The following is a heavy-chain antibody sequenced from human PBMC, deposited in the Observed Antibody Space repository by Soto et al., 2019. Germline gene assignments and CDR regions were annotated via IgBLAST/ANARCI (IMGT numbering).Heavy chain of an antibody. CDR1: GGTFSSYA. CDR2: IIPIFGTA. V-gene: IGHV1-69*13. CDR3: ARGGPHIVVVPAAILDYFDY. D-gene: IGHD2-2*02. J-gene: IGHJ4*02. Sequence: ASVKVSCKPSGGTFSSYAISWVRQAPGQGLEWMGGIIPIFGTANYAQKFQGRVTITADESTSTAYMELSSLRSEDTAVYYCARGGPHIVVVPAAILDYFDYWGQGTLVTVSS.